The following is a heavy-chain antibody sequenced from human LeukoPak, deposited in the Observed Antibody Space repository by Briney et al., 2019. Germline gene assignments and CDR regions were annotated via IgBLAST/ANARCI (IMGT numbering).Heavy chain of an antibody. V-gene: IGHV3-7*01. D-gene: IGHD3-10*01. J-gene: IGHJ4*02. CDR2: INQDGSEK. Sequence: GGSLRLSCAASGFTFTNYCMSWVRHGPGKGLERVANINQDGSEKYYGDSVRGGVTISRENAKNSLYLQMSSLRAEDKAVYYCAREIHYHGSGSYYNKGADHWGQGTLVTVSS. CDR3: AREIHYHGSGSYYNKGADH. CDR1: GFTFTNYC.